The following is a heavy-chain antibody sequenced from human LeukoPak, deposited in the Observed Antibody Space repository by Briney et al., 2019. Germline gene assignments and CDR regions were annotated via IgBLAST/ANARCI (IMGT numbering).Heavy chain of an antibody. V-gene: IGHV5-51*01. CDR1: GYSFSSNW. D-gene: IGHD6-19*01. J-gene: IGHJ3*02. CDR2: IYPGDSES. CDR3: ARRWSVAVAGADAFDI. Sequence: AGESLKISCKGSGYSFSSNWIGWGRQMPGKGLEWMGIIYPGDSESRYSPSFQGQVTISADKSISTAYLQWSSLKASDTAMYYCARRWSVAVAGADAFDIWGQGTMVTVSS.